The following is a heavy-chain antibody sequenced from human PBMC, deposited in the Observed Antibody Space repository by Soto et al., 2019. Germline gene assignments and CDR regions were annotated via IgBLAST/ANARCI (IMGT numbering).Heavy chain of an antibody. V-gene: IGHV1-46*01. CDR2: INPSGGST. J-gene: IGHJ4*02. Sequence: ASVKVSCKASGYTFTSYYMHWVRQAPGEGLEWMGIINPSGGSTSYAQKFQGRVTMTRDTSTSKVYMELSSLRSEGTAVYYCARFGDSYGYFDYWGQGPLVTVSS. D-gene: IGHD5-18*01. CDR1: GYTFTSYY. CDR3: ARFGDSYGYFDY.